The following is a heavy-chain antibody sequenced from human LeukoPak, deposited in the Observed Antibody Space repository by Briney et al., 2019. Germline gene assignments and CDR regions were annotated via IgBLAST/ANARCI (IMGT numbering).Heavy chain of an antibody. CDR3: ARGLDNYGYKFDY. CDR2: IKQDGSEK. Sequence: AGGSLRLSCAASGFTFSSYWMSWVRQAPGKGLEWVANIKQDGSEKYYVDSVKGRFTISRDNAKNSLYLQMNSLRAEDTAVYYCARGLDNYGYKFDYWGQGTLVTVSS. V-gene: IGHV3-7*01. J-gene: IGHJ4*02. D-gene: IGHD5-18*01. CDR1: GFTFSSYW.